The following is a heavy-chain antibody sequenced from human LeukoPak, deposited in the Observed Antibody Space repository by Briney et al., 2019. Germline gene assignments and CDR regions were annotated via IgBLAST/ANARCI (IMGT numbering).Heavy chain of an antibody. D-gene: IGHD3-3*01. CDR1: GGSISSYY. V-gene: IGHV4-59*01. CDR3: ARYPYYDFWNRAFDI. CDR2: IYYSGST. Sequence: PSETLSLTCTVSGGSISSYYWSWIRQPPGKGLEWIGYIYYSGSTNYNPSLKSRVTISVDASKNQFSLKLSSVTAADTAVYYCARYPYYDFWNRAFDIWGQGTMVTVPS. J-gene: IGHJ3*02.